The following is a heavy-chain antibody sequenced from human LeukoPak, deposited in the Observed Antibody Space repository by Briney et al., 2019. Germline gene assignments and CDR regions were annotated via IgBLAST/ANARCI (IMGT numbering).Heavy chain of an antibody. CDR2: IYKTGST. D-gene: IGHD3-10*01. J-gene: IGHJ5*02. V-gene: IGHV4-31*03. CDR1: GDSITSGGYY. CDR3: VRVHYSSGSLSSWFDP. Sequence: SETLSLTCTVSGDSITSGGYYWSWIRQRPGKGLEWIGYIYKTGSTYYNPSLKSRVTMSVDTSRNQFSLKLNSVTAADTAIYYCVRVHYSSGSLSSWFDPWGRGILVTVSS.